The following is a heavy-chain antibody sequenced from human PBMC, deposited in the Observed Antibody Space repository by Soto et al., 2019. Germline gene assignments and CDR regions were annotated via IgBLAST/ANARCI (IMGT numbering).Heavy chain of an antibody. Sequence: GGSLRLSCAASGFTFSSYAMSWVRQAPGKGLEWVSAISGSGGSTYYADSVKGRFTISRDNSKNTLYLQMNSLRAEDTAVYYCAKEGRYCSGGSCYPTKHYFDYWGQGTLVTVSS. CDR2: ISGSGGST. D-gene: IGHD2-15*01. CDR1: GFTFSSYA. V-gene: IGHV3-23*01. J-gene: IGHJ4*02. CDR3: AKEGRYCSGGSCYPTKHYFDY.